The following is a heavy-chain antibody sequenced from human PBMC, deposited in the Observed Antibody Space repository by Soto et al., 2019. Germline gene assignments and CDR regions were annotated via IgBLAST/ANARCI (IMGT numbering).Heavy chain of an antibody. V-gene: IGHV1-69*13. CDR2: IIPIFGTA. D-gene: IGHD3-22*01. CDR3: ASGRDSSGYYTWFDP. J-gene: IGHJ5*02. Sequence: SVKVSCKASGGTFSSYAISWVRQAPGQGLEWMGGIIPIFGTANYAQKFQGRVTITADESTSTAYMELSSLRSEDTAVYYCASGRDSSGYYTWFDPWGQGTLVTVSS. CDR1: GGTFSSYA.